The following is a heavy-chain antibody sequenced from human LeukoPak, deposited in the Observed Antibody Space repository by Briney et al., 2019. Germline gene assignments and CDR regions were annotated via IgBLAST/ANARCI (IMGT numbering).Heavy chain of an antibody. V-gene: IGHV3-66*01. CDR3: ARESHRRAFDI. CDR2: IYSGGST. Sequence: GGSLRLSCAASGFTFSSYSMNWVRQAPGKGLEWVSVIYSGGSTYYVDSVKGRFTISRDNSKNTLYLQMNSLRAEDTAVYYCARESHRRAFDIWGQGTMVTVSS. J-gene: IGHJ3*02. D-gene: IGHD1-14*01. CDR1: GFTFSSYS.